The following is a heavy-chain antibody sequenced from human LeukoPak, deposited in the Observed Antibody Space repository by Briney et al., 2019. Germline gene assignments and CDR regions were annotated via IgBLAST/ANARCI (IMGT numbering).Heavy chain of an antibody. Sequence: PSQTLSLTCTVSGGSISIGGYYWSWIRQNPGTGLERIGYIYFSGSAYYNPSLKSRVTISIDKSKNQFYLRLTSVTAADTAVYYCARHATTLVALDIWGQGTMVFVSS. CDR3: ARHATTLVALDI. CDR2: IYFSGSA. J-gene: IGHJ3*02. CDR1: GGSISIGGYY. D-gene: IGHD5-12*01. V-gene: IGHV4-31*03.